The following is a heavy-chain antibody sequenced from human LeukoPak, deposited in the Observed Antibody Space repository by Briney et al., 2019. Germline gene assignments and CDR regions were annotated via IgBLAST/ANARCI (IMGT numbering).Heavy chain of an antibody. CDR3: ARRSLRRLSAFDI. CDR1: GGSITHYY. V-gene: IGHV4-59*12. Sequence: SETLSLTCTVSGGSITHYYWTWIRQPPGKTLEWIGYSYYSGSTKYNPSLKSRVTISVDTSKNQFSLKLSSVTAADTAVYYCARRSLRRLSAFDIWGRGTMVTVSS. J-gene: IGHJ3*02. CDR2: SYYSGST.